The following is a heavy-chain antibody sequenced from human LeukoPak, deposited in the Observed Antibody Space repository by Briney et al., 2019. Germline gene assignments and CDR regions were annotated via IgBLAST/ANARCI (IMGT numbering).Heavy chain of an antibody. CDR3: ARRGIVLGAAPVLKYSFDY. D-gene: IGHD1-26*01. V-gene: IGHV3-23*01. Sequence: GGSLRLSCAASGFTFSSYAMSWVRQAPGKGLEWVSSISVSGGGTYYADSVKGRFTISRDNSKNTLYLQMNSLSAEDTAVYYCARRGIVLGAAPVLKYSFDYCGQGTLVTVSS. CDR1: GFTFSSYA. CDR2: ISVSGGGT. J-gene: IGHJ4*02.